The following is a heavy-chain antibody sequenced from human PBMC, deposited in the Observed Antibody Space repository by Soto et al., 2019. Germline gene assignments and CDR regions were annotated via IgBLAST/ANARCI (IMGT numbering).Heavy chain of an antibody. V-gene: IGHV4-4*07. D-gene: IGHD2-2*01. J-gene: IGHJ6*02. CDR3: ARDREYCSSTSCPGSNYGMDV. Sequence: KPSETLSLTCTVSGGSISSYYWSWIRQPAGKGLEWIGPIYTSGSTNYNPSLKSRVTMSVDTSKNQFSLKLSSVTAADTAVYYCARDREYCSSTSCPGSNYGMDVWGQGTTVTVSS. CDR1: GGSISSYY. CDR2: IYTSGST.